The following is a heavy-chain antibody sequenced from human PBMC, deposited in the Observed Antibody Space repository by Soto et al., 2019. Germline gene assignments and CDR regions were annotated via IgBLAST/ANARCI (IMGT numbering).Heavy chain of an antibody. CDR2: IYPGDSDT. CDR3: ATPRGYSSSEGAFDI. V-gene: IGHV5-51*01. Sequence: GESQKISCRGSGYRFTSYGIGWVRQMPGKGLEWMGIIYPGDSDTRYSPSFQGQVTISADKSISTAYLQWSSLKASDTAMYYCATPRGYSSSEGAFDIWGQGTMVTVSS. CDR1: GYRFTSYG. D-gene: IGHD6-6*01. J-gene: IGHJ3*02.